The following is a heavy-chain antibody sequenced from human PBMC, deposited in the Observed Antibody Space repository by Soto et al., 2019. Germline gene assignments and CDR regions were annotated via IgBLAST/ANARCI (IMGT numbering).Heavy chain of an antibody. V-gene: IGHV3-66*01. CDR3: ASIQWGSSGHIDY. CDR2: IYSGGST. J-gene: IGHJ4*02. Sequence: GGSLRLSCAASEFTVSSNYMSWVRQAPGKRLEWVSVIYSGGSTYYADSVKGRFTISRDNSKNTVYLQMNSLRAEDTAVYYCASIQWGSSGHIDYWGQGTLVTVSS. CDR1: EFTVSSNY. D-gene: IGHD6-25*01.